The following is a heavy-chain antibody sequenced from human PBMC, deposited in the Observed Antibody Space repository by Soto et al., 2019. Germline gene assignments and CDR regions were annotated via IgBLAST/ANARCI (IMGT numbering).Heavy chain of an antibody. CDR1: GFTFSSYS. CDR2: ISSSSSYI. Sequence: EVQLVESGGGLVKPGGSLRLSCAASGFTFSSYSMNWVRQAPGKGLEWVSSISSSSSYIYYADSVKGRFTISRDNAKKSLYLQMNSLRAEDTAVYYCARDTGGMGSSSWTHNFYYWGQGTLVTVSS. J-gene: IGHJ4*02. D-gene: IGHD6-13*01. CDR3: ARDTGGMGSSSWTHNFYY. V-gene: IGHV3-21*01.